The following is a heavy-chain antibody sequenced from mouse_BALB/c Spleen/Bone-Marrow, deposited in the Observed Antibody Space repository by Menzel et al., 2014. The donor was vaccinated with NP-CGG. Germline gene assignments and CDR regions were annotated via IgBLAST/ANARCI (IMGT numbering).Heavy chain of an antibody. Sequence: EVQVVESGAELVKPGASVKLSCTASGFNIKDTYMHWVKQRPEQGLEWIGRIDPANGNTKYDPKFQGKATITADTSSNTAYLQLSSLTSEDTAVYYCARSGGHGNYLAWFAYWGQGTLVTVSA. CDR3: ARSGGHGNYLAWFAY. V-gene: IGHV14-3*02. CDR2: IDPANGNT. CDR1: GFNIKDTY. D-gene: IGHD2-1*01. J-gene: IGHJ3*01.